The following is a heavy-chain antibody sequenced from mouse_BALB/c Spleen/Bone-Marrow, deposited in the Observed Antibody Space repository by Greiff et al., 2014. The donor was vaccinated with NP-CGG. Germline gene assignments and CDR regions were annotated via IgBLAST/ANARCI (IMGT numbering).Heavy chain of an antibody. V-gene: IGHV5-17*02. CDR2: ISSGSSTI. CDR3: ARFRRYYGYFDY. D-gene: IGHD1-1*01. Sequence: DVLLVESGGGLVQPGGSRKLSCAASGFTFSSFGMHWVRQAPEKGLEWVAYISSGSSTIYYADTVEGRFTISRDNPKNTLFLQMTSLRSEDTAMYYCARFRRYYGYFDYWGQGTTLTVSS. CDR1: GFTFSSFG. J-gene: IGHJ2*01.